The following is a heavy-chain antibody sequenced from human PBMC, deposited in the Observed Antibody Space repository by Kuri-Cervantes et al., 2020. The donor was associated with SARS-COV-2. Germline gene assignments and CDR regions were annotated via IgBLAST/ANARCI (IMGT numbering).Heavy chain of an antibody. V-gene: IGHV4-38-2*02. Sequence: GSLRLSCAVSGYSISSGYYWGWIRQPPGKGLEWIGSIYHSGSTYYNPSLKSRVTISVDTSKNQFSLKLSSATAADTAVYYCARDPWGIAAALNAFDIWGQGTMVTVSS. D-gene: IGHD6-13*01. CDR1: GYSISSGYY. CDR3: ARDPWGIAAALNAFDI. CDR2: IYHSGST. J-gene: IGHJ3*02.